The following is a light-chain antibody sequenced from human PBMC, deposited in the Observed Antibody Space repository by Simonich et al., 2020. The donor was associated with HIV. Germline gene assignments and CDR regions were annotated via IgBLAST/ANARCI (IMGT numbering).Light chain of an antibody. V-gene: IGKV1-39*01. Sequence: IQMTQSPSSLSASVGDRVSITCRASENVFSYLNWYQQKPGKAPKVVIYAASSWQGGVPSRFSGTGSGTDFTLTINSLQPDDFATYYCQQSYSTPYTFGQGTTLEIK. CDR1: ENVFSY. J-gene: IGKJ2*01. CDR2: AAS. CDR3: QQSYSTPYT.